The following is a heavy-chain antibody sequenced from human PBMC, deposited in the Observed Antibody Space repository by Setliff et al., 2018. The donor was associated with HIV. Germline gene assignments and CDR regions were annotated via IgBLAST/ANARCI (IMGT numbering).Heavy chain of an antibody. CDR2: VYTTGSA. CDR1: GASFIRSRYY. CDR3: AKDDVPRDFDI. J-gene: IGHJ3*02. V-gene: IGHV4-61*09. Sequence: SETLSLTCTVSGASFIRSRYYWSWIRQPAGKGLEWIGHVYTTGSASYNPSLESRVTILEALSKNQFSLYLQMNSLRVEDTAVYYCAKDDVPRDFDIWGQGTMVTVSS.